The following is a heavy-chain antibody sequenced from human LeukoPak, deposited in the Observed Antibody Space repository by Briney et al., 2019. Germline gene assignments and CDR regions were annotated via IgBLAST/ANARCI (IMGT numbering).Heavy chain of an antibody. CDR2: LYYSGST. Sequence: SETLYLTCTVSGGSISSSSYYWGWIRQPPGKGPKGNGRLYYSGSTYYNPSLKSRVPISVGTSKNPFSLKLRSLTATYTAVYYCARQNALQHIDYWGQGTLVTVSS. CDR3: ARQNALQHIDY. CDR1: GGSISSSSYY. D-gene: IGHD2-2*01. J-gene: IGHJ4*02. V-gene: IGHV4-39*01.